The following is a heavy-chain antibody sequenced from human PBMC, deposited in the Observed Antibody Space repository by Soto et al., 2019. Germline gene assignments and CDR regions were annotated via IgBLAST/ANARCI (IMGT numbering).Heavy chain of an antibody. V-gene: IGHV3-9*01. Sequence: PGGSLRLSCAASGFTFTEYAMHWVRQAPGKGLEWVSSISWNSGSIGYADSVKGRFTISRDNAKNSLYLRMNSLRVEDTAFYYCVKDFSTINTKDYGMDVWGRGTTVTVSS. CDR3: VKDFSTINTKDYGMDV. CDR2: ISWNSGSI. D-gene: IGHD3-9*01. CDR1: GFTFTEYA. J-gene: IGHJ6*02.